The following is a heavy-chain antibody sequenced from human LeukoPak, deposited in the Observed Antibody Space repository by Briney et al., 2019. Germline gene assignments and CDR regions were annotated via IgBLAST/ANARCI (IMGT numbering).Heavy chain of an antibody. J-gene: IGHJ4*02. CDR3: ARGRFWQQLGFGY. V-gene: IGHV4-34*01. CDR1: GGSFSGYY. Sequence: PSETLSLTCAVYGGSFSGYYWSWIRQPPGKGLGWIGEINHSGSTNYNPSLKSRVTISVDTSKNQFSLKLSSVTAADTAVYYCARGRFWQQLGFGYWGQGTLVTVSS. CDR2: INHSGST. D-gene: IGHD6-13*01.